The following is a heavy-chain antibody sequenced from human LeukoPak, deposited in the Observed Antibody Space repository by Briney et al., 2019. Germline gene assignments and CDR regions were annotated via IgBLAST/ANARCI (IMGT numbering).Heavy chain of an antibody. CDR2: INSDGSST. CDR1: GFTFSSYW. J-gene: IGHJ4*02. Sequence: GGSLRLSCAASGFTFSSYWMHWVRQAPGKGLVWVSRINSDGSSTSYADSVKGRFTISRDNAKNTLYLQMNSLRAEDTAVYYCARARGWGSYRYLDEYYFDYWGQGTLVTVSS. V-gene: IGHV3-74*01. CDR3: ARARGWGSYRYLDEYYFDY. D-gene: IGHD3-16*02.